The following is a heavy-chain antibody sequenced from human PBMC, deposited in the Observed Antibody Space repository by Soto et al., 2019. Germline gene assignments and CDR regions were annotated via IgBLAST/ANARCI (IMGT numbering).Heavy chain of an antibody. D-gene: IGHD3-22*01. Sequence: LRLSCAASGFTVSSNYMSWVRQAPGKGLEWVSVIYSGGSTYYADSVKGRFTISRDNSKNTLYLQMNSLRAEDTAVYYCARDTYYDSSGYVLDYWGQGTLVTVSS. CDR3: ARDTYYDSSGYVLDY. J-gene: IGHJ4*02. V-gene: IGHV3-53*01. CDR1: GFTVSSNY. CDR2: IYSGGST.